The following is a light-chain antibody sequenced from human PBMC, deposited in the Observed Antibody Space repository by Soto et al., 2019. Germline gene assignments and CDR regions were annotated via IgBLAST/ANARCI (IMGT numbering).Light chain of an antibody. V-gene: IGKV3-20*01. J-gene: IGKJ1*01. CDR3: HQYAASPLT. CDR1: QSVSNNS. CDR2: GAS. Sequence: EVVLTQSQGTLSLSPRERATLSCRASQSVSNNSLAWYQHTPGQAPRLLIYGASNRAPGIPDRFSGSGSGPDFALTISILEPEDFAVYDCHQYAASPLTFGQGTLVEVQ.